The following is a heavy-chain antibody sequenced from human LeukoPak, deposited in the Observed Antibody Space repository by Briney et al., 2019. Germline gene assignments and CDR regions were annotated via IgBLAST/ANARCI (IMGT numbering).Heavy chain of an antibody. V-gene: IGHV3-30*02. CDR1: GFTFSSYG. J-gene: IGHJ4*02. Sequence: GGSLRLSCAASGFTFSSYGMHWVRQAPGKGLEWVAFIRYDGSNKYYADSVKGRFTISRDNSKNTLYLQMNSLRAEDTAVYYCAKDVTGTNYYWGQGTLVTVSS. D-gene: IGHD1-7*01. CDR3: AKDVTGTNYY. CDR2: IRYDGSNK.